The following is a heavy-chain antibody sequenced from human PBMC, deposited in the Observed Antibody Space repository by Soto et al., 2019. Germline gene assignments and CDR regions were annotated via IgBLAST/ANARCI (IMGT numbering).Heavy chain of an antibody. CDR2: ISGGGGST. CDR1: GFTFSSYA. D-gene: IGHD4-17*01. J-gene: IGHJ6*02. CDR3: ARDETTVTTYYYYYGMDG. V-gene: IGHV3-23*01. Sequence: GGSLRLSCAASGFTFSSYAMSWVRQAPGKGLEWVSAISGGGGSTYYADSVKGRFTISRDNSKNTLYLQMNSLRAEDTAVYYCARDETTVTTYYYYYGMDGWGQGTTVTVSS.